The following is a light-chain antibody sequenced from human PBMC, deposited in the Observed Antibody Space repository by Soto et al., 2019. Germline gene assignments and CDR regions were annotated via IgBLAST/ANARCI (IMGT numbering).Light chain of an antibody. CDR1: SSDVGSNNF. J-gene: IGLJ2*01. CDR2: EGS. CDR3: CSYAGTTSFV. V-gene: IGLV2-23*01. Sequence: QSVLTQPASVSGSPGQSITISCTGSSSDVGSNNFVSWYQQHPGKAPQFMIYEGSKRPPGISNRFSGSKSGNTASLTISGLQAEDEADYCCCSYAGTTSFVFGGGTKLTVL.